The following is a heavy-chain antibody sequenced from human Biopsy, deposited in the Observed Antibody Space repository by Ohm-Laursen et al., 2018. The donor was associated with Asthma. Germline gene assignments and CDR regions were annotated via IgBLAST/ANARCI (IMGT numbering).Heavy chain of an antibody. CDR3: ARAAGDYYGSARPYGMDV. J-gene: IGHJ6*02. CDR2: INTDTGNP. D-gene: IGHD3-10*01. V-gene: IGHV7-4-1*01. Sequence: GASVKVSCKASGGTFRTYAFNWVRQAPGQGLEWMGWINTDTGNPTYAQDFTGRFVFSLDTSVSTAYLQISSLKAEDTAVYYCARAAGDYYGSARPYGMDVWGQGTTVTVSS. CDR1: GGTFRTYA.